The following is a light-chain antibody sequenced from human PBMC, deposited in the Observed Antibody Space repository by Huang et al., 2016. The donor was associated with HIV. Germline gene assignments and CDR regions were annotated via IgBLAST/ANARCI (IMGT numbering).Light chain of an antibody. CDR2: GAA. CDR1: RSVGNN. J-gene: IGKJ2*01. V-gene: IGKV3-15*01. CDR3: QQYNDWPPWYT. Sequence: IVMTQSPATLSVSLGERVTLSCRASRSVGNNLAWYQQKVGQPPRLLIYGAATMATGIAARFSGRVSGTDFTLTISSLQSEDFAVYYCQQYNDWPPWYTFGQGTKLEIK.